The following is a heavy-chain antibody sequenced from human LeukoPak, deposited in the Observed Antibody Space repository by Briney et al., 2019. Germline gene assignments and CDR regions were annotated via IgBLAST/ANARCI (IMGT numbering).Heavy chain of an antibody. CDR2: IYYSGST. J-gene: IGHJ4*02. Sequence: SQTLSLTCTVSGGSISSGDYYWSWIRQPPGKGLEWIGYIYYSGSTCYNPSLKSRVTISVDTSKNQFSLKLSSVTAADTAVYYCARGDSSGYYVFDYWGQGTLVTVSS. CDR3: ARGDSSGYYVFDY. D-gene: IGHD3-22*01. V-gene: IGHV4-30-4*01. CDR1: GGSISSGDYY.